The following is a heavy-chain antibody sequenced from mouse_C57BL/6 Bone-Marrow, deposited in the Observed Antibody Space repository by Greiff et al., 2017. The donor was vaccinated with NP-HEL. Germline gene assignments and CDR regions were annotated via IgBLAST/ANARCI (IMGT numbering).Heavy chain of an antibody. CDR3: ARWGYYYGSSYYAMDY. Sequence: SGPELVKPGASVKIPCKASGYTFTDYNMDWVKQSHGKSLEWIGDINPNNGGTIYNQKFKGKATLTVDKSSSTAYMELRSLTSEDTAVYYCARWGYYYGSSYYAMDYWGQGTSVTVSS. V-gene: IGHV1-18*01. CDR2: INPNNGGT. CDR1: GYTFTDYN. J-gene: IGHJ4*01. D-gene: IGHD1-1*01.